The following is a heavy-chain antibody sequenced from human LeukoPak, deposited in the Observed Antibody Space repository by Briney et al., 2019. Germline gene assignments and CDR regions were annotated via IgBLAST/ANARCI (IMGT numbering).Heavy chain of an antibody. CDR2: FAPEDVET. Sequence: ASVKVSCKVSGYTLSELSMHWVRQAPGKGLERMGGFAPEDVETIYAQKFQGRVTMTEDTSTDTAYMELSSLRSEDTAVYYCATEKVLVGALGAFDIWGQGTMVTVSS. J-gene: IGHJ3*02. D-gene: IGHD1-26*01. V-gene: IGHV1-24*01. CDR3: ATEKVLVGALGAFDI. CDR1: GYTLSELS.